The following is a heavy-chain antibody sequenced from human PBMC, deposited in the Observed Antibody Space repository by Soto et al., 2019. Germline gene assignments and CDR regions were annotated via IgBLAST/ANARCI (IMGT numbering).Heavy chain of an antibody. CDR1: GGTFSSYA. V-gene: IGHV1-69*06. Sequence: RASVKVSCKASGGTFSSYAISWVRQAPGQGLEWMGGIIPIFGTANYAQKFQGRVTITADKSTSTAYMELSSLRSEDTAVYYCADTYYDFWSGYSYYYYYGMDVWGQGTTVTVSS. J-gene: IGHJ6*02. D-gene: IGHD3-3*01. CDR3: ADTYYDFWSGYSYYYYYGMDV. CDR2: IIPIFGTA.